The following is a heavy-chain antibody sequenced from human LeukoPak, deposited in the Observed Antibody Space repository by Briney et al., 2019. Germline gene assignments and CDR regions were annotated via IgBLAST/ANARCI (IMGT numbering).Heavy chain of an antibody. CDR3: ARVRPAYYDFWSGFDY. CDR1: GYTFTSYG. D-gene: IGHD3-3*01. V-gene: IGHV1-18*01. Sequence: ASVKVSCKASGYTFTSYGISWVRQAPGQGLEWMGWISAYNGNTNYAQKLQGRVTMTTDTSTSTAYMELRSLRSDDTAVYYCARVRPAYYDFWSGFDYWGQGTLVTVSS. CDR2: ISAYNGNT. J-gene: IGHJ4*02.